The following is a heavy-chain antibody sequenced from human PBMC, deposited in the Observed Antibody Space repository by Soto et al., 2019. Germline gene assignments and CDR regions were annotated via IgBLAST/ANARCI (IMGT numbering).Heavy chain of an antibody. Sequence: QVQLVQSGAEVKKPGSSVKVSCKASGGTFSSYTISWVRQAPGQGLEWMGRIIPILGIANYAQKFQGRVTSTADKSTSTAYMELSSLRSEDTAVYYCARAHMVRGVIPFDSWGQGTLVTVSS. J-gene: IGHJ4*02. CDR1: GGTFSSYT. V-gene: IGHV1-69*02. D-gene: IGHD3-10*01. CDR3: ARAHMVRGVIPFDS. CDR2: IIPILGIA.